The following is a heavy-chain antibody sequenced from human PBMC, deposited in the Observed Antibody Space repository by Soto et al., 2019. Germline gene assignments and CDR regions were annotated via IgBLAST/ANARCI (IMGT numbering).Heavy chain of an antibody. D-gene: IGHD3-3*01. Sequence: GGSLRLSCAASGFTFSSYAMHWVRQAPGKXLEWVAVISYDGSNKYYADSVKGRFTISRDNSKNTLYLQMNSLRAEDTAVYYCARGSKTYYDFWSGYYRNWFDPWGQGTLVTVSS. J-gene: IGHJ5*02. CDR2: ISYDGSNK. CDR3: ARGSKTYYDFWSGYYRNWFDP. CDR1: GFTFSSYA. V-gene: IGHV3-30-3*01.